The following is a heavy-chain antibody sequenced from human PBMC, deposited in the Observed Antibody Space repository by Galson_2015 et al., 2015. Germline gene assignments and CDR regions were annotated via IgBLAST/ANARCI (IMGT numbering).Heavy chain of an antibody. J-gene: IGHJ4*02. D-gene: IGHD3-9*01. CDR1: GFTFSSYG. V-gene: IGHV3-30*18. CDR3: AKVRLVIKTPRPLPDLDY. Sequence: SLRLSCAASGFTFSSYGVYWVRQAPGKGLEWVAVISYDGSNTYYVDSVKGRFTISRDNSKNTLYLQMNSLRVEDTAVYYCAKVRLVIKTPRPLPDLDYWGQGTLVIVSS. CDR2: ISYDGSNT.